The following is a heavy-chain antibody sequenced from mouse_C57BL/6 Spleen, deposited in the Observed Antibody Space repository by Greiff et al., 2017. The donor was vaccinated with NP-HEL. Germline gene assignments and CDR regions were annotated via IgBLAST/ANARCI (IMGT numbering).Heavy chain of an antibody. D-gene: IGHD1-1*01. V-gene: IGHV1-82*01. J-gene: IGHJ1*03. CDR1: GYAFSSSW. Sequence: QVQLQQSGPELVKPGASVKISCKASGYAFSSSWMNWVKQRPGKGLEWIGRIYPGDGDTNYNGKFKGKATLTADKSSSTAYMQLSSLTSEDSAVYFCARSPYYLGDWYFDVWGTGTTVTVSS. CDR2: IYPGDGDT. CDR3: ARSPYYLGDWYFDV.